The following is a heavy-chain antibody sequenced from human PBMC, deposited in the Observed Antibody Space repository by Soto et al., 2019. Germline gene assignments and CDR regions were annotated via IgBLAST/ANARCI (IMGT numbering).Heavy chain of an antibody. CDR2: ISNNSSVK. V-gene: IGHV3-48*02. J-gene: IGHJ4*02. D-gene: IGHD2-8*01. Sequence: GGSLRLSCAVSGFTFSNYSINWGRQGPGKGLGWLSYISNNSSVKYYADSVKGRFTISRDNAKNSLYLQMNSLRDDDTAVYYCARDRDAYCSKGVCSGPYFDYWGRGTLVTAPQ. CDR1: GFTFSNYS. CDR3: ARDRDAYCSKGVCSGPYFDY.